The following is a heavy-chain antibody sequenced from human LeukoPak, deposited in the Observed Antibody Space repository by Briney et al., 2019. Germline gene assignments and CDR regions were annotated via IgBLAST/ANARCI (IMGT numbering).Heavy chain of an antibody. CDR1: GFTSSNAW. CDR3: TTDPPRYCSSTSCYLGY. D-gene: IGHD2-2*01. V-gene: IGHV3-15*01. CDR2: IKSKTDGGTT. Sequence: GGSLRLSCAASGFTSSNAWMSWVRQAPGKGLEWVGRIKSKTDGGTTDYAAPVKGRFTISRDDSYNTLYLQMNSLKTEDTALYYCTTDPPRYCSSTSCYLGYWGQGTLVTVSS. J-gene: IGHJ4*02.